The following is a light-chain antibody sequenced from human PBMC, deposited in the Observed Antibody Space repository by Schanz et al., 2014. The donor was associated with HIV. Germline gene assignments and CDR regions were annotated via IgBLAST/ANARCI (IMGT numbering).Light chain of an antibody. CDR1: SSNIGAGYD. CDR3: AAWDDSLNGVV. Sequence: QSVLTQPPSVSGAPGQRVTISCTGSSSNIGAGYDVHWYQHLPGTAPKLLIYGSTNRPSGVPDRFSGSKSGSSASLAISRLQSEDEATYYCAAWDDSLNGVVFGGGTKLTVL. CDR2: GST. J-gene: IGLJ2*01. V-gene: IGLV1-40*01.